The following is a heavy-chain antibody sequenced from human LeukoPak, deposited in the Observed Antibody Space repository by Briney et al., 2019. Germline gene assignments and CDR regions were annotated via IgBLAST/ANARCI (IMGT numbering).Heavy chain of an antibody. Sequence: PSQTLSLTCTVSGGSISSGGYYWSWIRQHPGKGLEWIGYIYYSGSTYYNPSLKSRVTISVDTSKNQFSLKLSSVTAADTAVYYRARVDTATTTFDYWGQGTLSPSPQ. D-gene: IGHD5-18*01. J-gene: IGHJ4*02. V-gene: IGHV4-31*03. CDR2: IYYSGST. CDR3: ARVDTATTTFDY. CDR1: GGSISSGGYY.